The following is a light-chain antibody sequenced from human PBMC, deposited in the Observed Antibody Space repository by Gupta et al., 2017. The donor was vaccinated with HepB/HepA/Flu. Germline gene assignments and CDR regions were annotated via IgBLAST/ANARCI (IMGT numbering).Light chain of an antibody. V-gene: IGKV1-17*01. CDR3: LQHDNYPMT. Sequence: DVQTTPSPSSPSASVGDRVTITRRATQGIRDDLGWYQQKPGKAPTCLIYATSSLQSGVPSRFSGSGSATEFTLTISSLQPEDVAAYYCLQHDNYPMTFGQGTKVEIK. CDR1: QGIRDD. CDR2: ATS. J-gene: IGKJ1*01.